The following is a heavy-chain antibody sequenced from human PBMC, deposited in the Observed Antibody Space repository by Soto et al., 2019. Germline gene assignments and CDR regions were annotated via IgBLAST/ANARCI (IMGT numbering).Heavy chain of an antibody. CDR1: GDSISSSRYY. J-gene: IGHJ6*02. V-gene: IGHV4-39*07. CDR3: ARGSFNYGSGSLYYYYYYGMDV. CDR2: IYYRGST. Sequence: SETLSLTCTVSGDSISSSRYYWGWVRQPPGKWLEWIGSIYYRGSTYYSPSLKSRVTISVDTSKNQFSLKLSSVTAADTAVYYCARGSFNYGSGSLYYYYYYGMDVWGQGTTVTVSS. D-gene: IGHD3-10*01.